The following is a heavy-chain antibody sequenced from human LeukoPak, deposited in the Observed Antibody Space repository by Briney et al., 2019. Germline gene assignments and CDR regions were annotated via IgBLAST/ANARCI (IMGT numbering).Heavy chain of an antibody. J-gene: IGHJ6*03. CDR2: IYYSGST. D-gene: IGHD6-13*01. V-gene: IGHV4-39*07. Sequence: PSETLSLTCTVSGGSISSTTYYWDWIRQPPGKGLEWIGTIYYSGSTYYNPSLKSRVTISVDTSKNEFSLNLSSVTAADTAVYYYARETSSSGYLDVWGKGTTVTISS. CDR1: GGSISSTTYY. CDR3: ARETSSSGYLDV.